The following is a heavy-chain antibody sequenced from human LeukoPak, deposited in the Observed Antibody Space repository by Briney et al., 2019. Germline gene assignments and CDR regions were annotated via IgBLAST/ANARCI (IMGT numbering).Heavy chain of an antibody. CDR3: ARDNGSGYTKGYEHYYYYLDV. V-gene: IGHV4/OR15-8*01. CDR1: GDSISSSKW. Sequence: SETLSLTCVVSGDSISSSKWWSWVRQSPGKGLEWIGEIHHSGSANYNPSLKSRVIISVDKSENQLSLKLTSVTAADTALYYCARDNGSGYTKGYEHYYYYLDVWGKGTTVTVSS. D-gene: IGHD3-3*02. J-gene: IGHJ6*03. CDR2: IHHSGSA.